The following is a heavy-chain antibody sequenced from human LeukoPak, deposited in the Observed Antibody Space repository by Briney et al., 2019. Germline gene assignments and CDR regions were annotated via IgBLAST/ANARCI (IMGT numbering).Heavy chain of an antibody. J-gene: IGHJ4*02. V-gene: IGHV1-69*05. CDR3: ATRLAGRDY. CDR1: GGTFSSYA. CDR2: IIPIFGTA. D-gene: IGHD6-19*01. Sequence: SVKVSCKDAGGTFSSYAISWVRQAPGQGLEWMGRIIPIFGTANYAQKFQGRVTITTDESTSTAYMELSSLRSEDTAVHYCATRLAGRDYWGQGTLVTVSS.